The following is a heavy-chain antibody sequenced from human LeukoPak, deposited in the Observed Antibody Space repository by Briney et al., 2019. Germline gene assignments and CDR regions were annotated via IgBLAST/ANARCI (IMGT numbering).Heavy chain of an antibody. CDR1: GFTFDDYA. Sequence: PGGSLRLSCAASGFTFDDYAMHWVRHAPGKGLEWVSGINWNSDNIVYADSVKGRFTISRDNAKNCLYLQMNSLRTEDTALYYCAKDQYYDILTGYYDYWGQGTLVTVSS. D-gene: IGHD3-9*01. V-gene: IGHV3-9*01. J-gene: IGHJ4*02. CDR2: INWNSDNI. CDR3: AKDQYYDILTGYYDY.